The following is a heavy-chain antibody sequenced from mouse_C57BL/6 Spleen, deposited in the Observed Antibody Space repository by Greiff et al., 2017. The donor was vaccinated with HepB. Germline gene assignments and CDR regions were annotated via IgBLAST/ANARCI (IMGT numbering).Heavy chain of an antibody. J-gene: IGHJ2*01. V-gene: IGHV5-9-1*02. D-gene: IGHD2-4*01. CDR3: TRVYYDYDRRFFDY. CDR2: ISSGGDYI. Sequence: EVKLMESGEGLVKPGGSLKLSCAASGFTFSSYAMSWVRQTPEKRLEWVAYISSGGDYIYYADTVKGRFTISRDNARNTLYLQMSSLKSEDTAMYYCTRVYYDYDRRFFDYWGQGTTLTVSS. CDR1: GFTFSSYA.